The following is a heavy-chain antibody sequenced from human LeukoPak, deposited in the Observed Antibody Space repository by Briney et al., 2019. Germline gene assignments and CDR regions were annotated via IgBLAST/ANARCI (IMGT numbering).Heavy chain of an antibody. CDR2: ISYDGSNK. J-gene: IGHJ4*02. D-gene: IGHD3-10*01. V-gene: IGHV3-30-3*01. CDR3: AREPPDAYGLDY. Sequence: GGSLRLSCAASGFTFSSYAMHWVRRAPGKGLEWVAAISYDGSNKYYADSVKGRFTISRDNSKNTLYLQMNSLRAEDTAVYYCAREPPDAYGLDYWGQGTLVTVSS. CDR1: GFTFSSYA.